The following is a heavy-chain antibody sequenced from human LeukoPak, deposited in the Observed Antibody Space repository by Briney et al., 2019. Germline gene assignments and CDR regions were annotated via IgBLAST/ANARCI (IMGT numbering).Heavy chain of an antibody. J-gene: IGHJ5*02. Sequence: PGRSVRLPCAASGFTFSPYWMTWVRHPPGKGLEWVANLNPDGSRKFYVDSVKGRFTISRDNAKNSLYLQMHSLRAEDTALYYCARDAYDDSSESWGQGTLVTVSS. V-gene: IGHV3-7*01. CDR1: GFTFSPYW. CDR2: LNPDGSRK. D-gene: IGHD3-3*01. CDR3: ARDAYDDSSES.